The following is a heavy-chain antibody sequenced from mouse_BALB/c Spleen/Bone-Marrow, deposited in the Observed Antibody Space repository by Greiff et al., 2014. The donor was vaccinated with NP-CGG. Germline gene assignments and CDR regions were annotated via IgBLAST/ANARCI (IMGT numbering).Heavy chain of an antibody. CDR2: IDHANVNP. Sequence: VQLQQSGAELVKPGASVKLSCTASGFNIKDTYMHWGEQRPGQALDWVGRIDHANVNPKYDPKFQGKATITADTSSITAYLQLSSLTSEDTAVYYCATGFAYWGQGTLVTVSA. CDR1: GFNIKDTY. V-gene: IGHV14-3*02. J-gene: IGHJ3*01. CDR3: ATGFAY.